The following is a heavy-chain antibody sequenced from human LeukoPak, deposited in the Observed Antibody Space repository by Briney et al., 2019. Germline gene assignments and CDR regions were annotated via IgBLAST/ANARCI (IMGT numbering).Heavy chain of an antibody. CDR2: IHDSGST. Sequence: SETLSLTCTVSGGTISSYYWNWIRQPPGKGLEWIGYIHDSGSTKYNPSLKSRVTISVDTSKSQFSLKLSSVTAADTAVYYCARTHLCGGDCRPGYNWFDPWGQGTLVTVSA. D-gene: IGHD2-21*02. J-gene: IGHJ5*02. CDR1: GGTISSYY. CDR3: ARTHLCGGDCRPGYNWFDP. V-gene: IGHV4-59*01.